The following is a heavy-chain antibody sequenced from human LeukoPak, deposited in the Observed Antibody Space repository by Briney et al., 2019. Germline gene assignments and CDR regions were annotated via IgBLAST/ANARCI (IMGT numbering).Heavy chain of an antibody. D-gene: IGHD2-15*01. V-gene: IGHV3-48*02. CDR2: ISSRSSTI. CDR1: GFTFSSYG. Sequence: GGSLRLSCAASGFTFSSYGMNWVRQAPGKGLEWISYISSRSSTIYYADSVKGRFTISRDNAKNSLYLQMNSLRDEDTAVYYYARGCSGGSCFGDFDYWGQGTLGTVSS. J-gene: IGHJ4*02. CDR3: ARGCSGGSCFGDFDY.